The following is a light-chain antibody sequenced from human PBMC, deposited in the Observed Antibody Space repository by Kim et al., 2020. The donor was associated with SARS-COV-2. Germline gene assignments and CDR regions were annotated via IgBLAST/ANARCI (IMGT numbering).Light chain of an antibody. J-gene: IGKJ4*01. Sequence: ASVGDRVTITCQASQDINNYLNWYQQKPGKAPNLLIYAASNLETGAPSRFSGSGFGTDFNFTISSLQPQDAATYYCQQYENLPLTFGGGTKVDIK. CDR3: QQYENLPLT. CDR2: AAS. CDR1: QDINNY. V-gene: IGKV1-33*01.